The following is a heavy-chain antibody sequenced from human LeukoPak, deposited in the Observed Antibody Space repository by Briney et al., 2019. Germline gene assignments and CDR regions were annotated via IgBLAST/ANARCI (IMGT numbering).Heavy chain of an antibody. D-gene: IGHD6-13*01. CDR1: GGSFSGNY. J-gene: IGHJ4*02. Sequence: SETLSLTCAVYGGSFSGNYWSWLRQPPGKGLGWIGEINHSGSTNYSPSLKSRVTISVDTSKDQFSLKLSSVTAADTAVYYCARAPAAAGTLDYWGQGTLVTVSS. CDR2: INHSGST. V-gene: IGHV4-34*01. CDR3: ARAPAAAGTLDY.